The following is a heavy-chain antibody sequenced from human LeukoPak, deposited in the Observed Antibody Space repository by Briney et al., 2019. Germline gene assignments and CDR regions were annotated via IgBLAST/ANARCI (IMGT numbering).Heavy chain of an antibody. J-gene: IGHJ6*02. CDR2: IKQDGSEK. D-gene: IGHD2-15*01. CDR3: ARDGVAGYGMDV. CDR1: GFTFNSFA. Sequence: GGSLRLSCAASGFTFNSFAMNWVRQAPGKGLEWVANIKQDGSEKYYVDSVKGRFTISRDNAKNSLYLQMNSLRAEDTAVYYCARDGVAGYGMDVWGQGTTVTVSS. V-gene: IGHV3-7*01.